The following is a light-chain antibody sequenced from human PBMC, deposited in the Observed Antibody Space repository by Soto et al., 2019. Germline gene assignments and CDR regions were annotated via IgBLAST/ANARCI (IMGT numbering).Light chain of an antibody. CDR3: QQYGSSSFA. J-gene: IGKJ3*01. Sequence: EIVLTQSPGTLSLSPGERATLSCRARQSISSTYLAWYQKKPGQAPRLLLYGAFNRATGIPDRFSGSGSGTDFTHTISRLEPEDYAFYYCQQYGSSSFAFGPGTKVEIK. CDR2: GAF. V-gene: IGKV3-20*01. CDR1: QSISSTY.